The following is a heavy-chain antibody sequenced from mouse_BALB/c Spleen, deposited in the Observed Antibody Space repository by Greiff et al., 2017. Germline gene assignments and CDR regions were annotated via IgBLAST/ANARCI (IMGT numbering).Heavy chain of an antibody. CDR3: ARDYYGYDHLDY. CDR2: INSNGGST. D-gene: IGHD2-14*01. V-gene: IGHV5-6-3*01. CDR1: GFTFSSYG. J-gene: IGHJ2*01. Sequence: EVKLVESGGGLVQPGGSLKLSCAASGFTFSSYGMSWVRQTPDKRLELVATINSNGGSTYYPDSVKGRFTISRDNAKNTLYLQMSSLKSENTAMYYCARDYYGYDHLDYWGQGTTLTVSS.